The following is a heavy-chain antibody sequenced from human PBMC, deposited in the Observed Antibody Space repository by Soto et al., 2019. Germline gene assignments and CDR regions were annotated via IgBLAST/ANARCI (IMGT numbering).Heavy chain of an antibody. Sequence: WGSLRVSCASSVFTFSIYGMHWVRQAPGKGLEWVAVISYDGSNKYYADSVKGRFTISRDNSKNTLYLQMNSLRAEDTAVYYCAKVLGLLYHYYGMDVWGQGTTVTVSS. D-gene: IGHD2-15*01. CDR1: VFTFSIYG. V-gene: IGHV3-30*18. CDR3: AKVLGLLYHYYGMDV. CDR2: ISYDGSNK. J-gene: IGHJ6*01.